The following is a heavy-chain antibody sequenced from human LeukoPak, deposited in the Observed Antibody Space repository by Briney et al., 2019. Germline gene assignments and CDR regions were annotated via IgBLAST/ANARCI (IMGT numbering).Heavy chain of an antibody. Sequence: PSETLSLTCTVSGGSISSSSYYWGWIRQPPGKGLEWIGYIYYSGSTNYNPSLKSRVTISVDTSKNQFSLKLSSVTAADTAVYYCARGKRSGVYSLRVARYYMDVWGKGTTVTISS. J-gene: IGHJ6*03. CDR1: GGSISSSSYY. V-gene: IGHV4-61*05. CDR2: IYYSGST. CDR3: ARGKRSGVYSLRVARYYMDV. D-gene: IGHD5-18*01.